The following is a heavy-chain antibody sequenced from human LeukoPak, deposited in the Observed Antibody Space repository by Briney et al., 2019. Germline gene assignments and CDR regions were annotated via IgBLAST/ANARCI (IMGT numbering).Heavy chain of an antibody. Sequence: PWASVRVSCKASGGTFSSYAISWVRQAPGQGLEWMERIIPILGIANYAQKFQGRVTITADKSTSTAYMELSSLRSEDTAVYYCARDFAAAAGRDYWGQGTLVTVSS. D-gene: IGHD6-13*01. CDR2: IIPILGIA. CDR3: ARDFAAAAGRDY. CDR1: GGTFSSYA. J-gene: IGHJ4*02. V-gene: IGHV1-69*04.